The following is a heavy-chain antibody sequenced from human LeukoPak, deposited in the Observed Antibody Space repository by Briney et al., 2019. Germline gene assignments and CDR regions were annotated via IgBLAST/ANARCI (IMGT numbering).Heavy chain of an antibody. D-gene: IGHD3-22*01. CDR3: ARDGTSIVVAYDAFDI. CDR2: IKQDGSEK. J-gene: IGHJ3*02. CDR1: GFTFRNYW. V-gene: IGHV3-7*01. Sequence: GGSLRLSCAASGFTFRNYWMGWVRQAPGKGLEWVANIKQDGSEKYYVDSVKGRFTISRDNAKNSLYLQMNSLRAEDTAVYYCARDGTSIVVAYDAFDIWGQGTMVTVSS.